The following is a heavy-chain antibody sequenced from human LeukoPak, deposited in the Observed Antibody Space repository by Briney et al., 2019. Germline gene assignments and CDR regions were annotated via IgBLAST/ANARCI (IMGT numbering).Heavy chain of an antibody. J-gene: IGHJ4*02. D-gene: IGHD5-18*01. CDR3: ASNPPRGYSYGYFDY. Sequence: SVKVSCKASGYTFTGYYMHWVRQAPGQGLEWMGGIIPIFGTANYAQKFQGRVTITADESTSTAYMELSSLRSEDTAVYYCASNPPRGYSYGYFDYWGQGTLVTVSS. CDR2: IIPIFGTA. CDR1: GYTFTGYY. V-gene: IGHV1-69*13.